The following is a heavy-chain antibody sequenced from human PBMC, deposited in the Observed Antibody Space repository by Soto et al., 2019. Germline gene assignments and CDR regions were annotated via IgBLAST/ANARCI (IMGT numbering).Heavy chain of an antibody. J-gene: IGHJ4*02. V-gene: IGHV3-21*01. CDR2: ISSSSSYI. CDR1: GYTFSSYG. D-gene: IGHD5-18*01. Sequence: PGGSVRIAGAASGYTFSSYGMNWVRQAPGKGLEWVSSISSSSSYIYYADSVKGRFTISRDNAKNSLYLQMNSLRAEDTAVYYCATASSPTAMADYCGQGT. CDR3: ATASSPTAMADY.